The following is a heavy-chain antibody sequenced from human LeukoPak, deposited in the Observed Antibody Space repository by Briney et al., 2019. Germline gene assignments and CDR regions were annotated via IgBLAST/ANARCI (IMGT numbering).Heavy chain of an antibody. J-gene: IGHJ4*02. CDR2: IYSGGST. V-gene: IGHV3-66*02. Sequence: LRLSCAASGFTVSSNYMSWVRQAPGKGLEWVSVIYSGGSTYYADSVKGRFTISRDNSKNTLYLQMNSLRAEDTAVYYCARDGRAGYCSGGSCYSDYWGQGTLVTVSS. CDR3: ARDGRAGYCSGGSCYSDY. CDR1: GFTVSSNY. D-gene: IGHD2-15*01.